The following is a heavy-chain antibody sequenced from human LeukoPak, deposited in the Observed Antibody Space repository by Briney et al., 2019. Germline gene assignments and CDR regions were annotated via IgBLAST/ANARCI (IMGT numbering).Heavy chain of an antibody. Sequence: GGSLRLSRAASGFTFSNAWMSWVRQAPGKGLEWVGRIKSKTDGGTTDYAAPVKGRFTISRDDSKNTLYLQMNSLKTEDTAVYYCTTEDIVLMVYAIWGQGTLVTVSS. CDR2: IKSKTDGGTT. D-gene: IGHD2-8*01. J-gene: IGHJ4*02. CDR3: TTEDIVLMVYAI. CDR1: GFTFSNAW. V-gene: IGHV3-15*01.